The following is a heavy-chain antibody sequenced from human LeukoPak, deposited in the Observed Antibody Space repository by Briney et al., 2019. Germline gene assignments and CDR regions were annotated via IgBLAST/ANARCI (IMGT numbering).Heavy chain of an antibody. J-gene: IGHJ4*02. CDR1: GFTFSRYA. V-gene: IGHV3-23*01. CDR2: ISGSGGST. Sequence: GGSLRLSCAASGFTFSRYAMSWVRQAPGKGLEWVSAISGSGGSTYYADSVKGRFTISRDNSKNTLYLQMNSLRAEDTAVYYCAKALRVGSSSPYLDYWGQGTLVTVSS. D-gene: IGHD6-6*01. CDR3: AKALRVGSSSPYLDY.